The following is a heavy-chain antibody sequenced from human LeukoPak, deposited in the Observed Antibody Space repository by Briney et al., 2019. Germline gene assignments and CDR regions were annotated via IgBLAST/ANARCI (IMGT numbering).Heavy chain of an antibody. CDR2: ISGSGGST. CDR1: GFTFSSYA. J-gene: IGHJ4*02. CDR3: AKGYDSSGYYNKRPDY. Sequence: GGSLRLSCAASGFTFSSYAMSWVRQAPGKGLEWVSAISGSGGSTYYADSVKGRFTISRDNSKNTLYLQMNSLRAENTAVYYDAKGYDSSGYYNKRPDYWGQGTLVTVSS. D-gene: IGHD3-22*01. V-gene: IGHV3-23*01.